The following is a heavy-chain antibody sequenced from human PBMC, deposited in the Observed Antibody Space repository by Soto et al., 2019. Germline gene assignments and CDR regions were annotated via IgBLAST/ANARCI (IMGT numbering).Heavy chain of an antibody. D-gene: IGHD1-26*01. V-gene: IGHV3-43*01. CDR1: GFTFDDYS. CDR2: ISWDGVTT. CDR3: AKLSGAFDI. Sequence: EVQLVESGGVVVQPGGSLRLSCAASGFTFDDYSMHWVRQAPGKGLEWISLISWDGVTTYYADSVRGRFTISRDNSKISLYLQMNSLRTEDTALYYCAKLSGAFDIWGLGTMVTVSS. J-gene: IGHJ3*02.